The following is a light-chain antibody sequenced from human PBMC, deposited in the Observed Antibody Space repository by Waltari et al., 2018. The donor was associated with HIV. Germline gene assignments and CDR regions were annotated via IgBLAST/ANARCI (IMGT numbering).Light chain of an antibody. CDR3: YSAADDNRLI. Sequence: SLELTQPSSVSVSPGQAARITCSGDLLAQKHARWFQQKPGQAPVVGIYKDTERPSAIPGRFSGSSSGTTVTLTIGGVQVEDEADYYCYSAADDNRLIFGGGTKLTVL. V-gene: IGLV3-27*01. CDR1: LLAQKH. J-gene: IGLJ2*01. CDR2: KDT.